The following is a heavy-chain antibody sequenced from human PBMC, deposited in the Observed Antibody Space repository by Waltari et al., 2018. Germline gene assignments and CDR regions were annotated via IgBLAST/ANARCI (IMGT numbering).Heavy chain of an antibody. CDR2: ISAYNGNT. V-gene: IGHV1-18*01. D-gene: IGHD2-15*01. CDR1: GYTFTSYG. J-gene: IGHJ4*02. Sequence: QVQLVQSGAEVKKPGASVKVSCKASGYTFTSYGSPWVRQAPGQGLEWMGWISAYNGNTNYAQKLQGRVSMTTDTSTSTAYMELRSLRSVDTAVYYCAREGLYCSGGSCYSDYWGQGTLVTVSS. CDR3: AREGLYCSGGSCYSDY.